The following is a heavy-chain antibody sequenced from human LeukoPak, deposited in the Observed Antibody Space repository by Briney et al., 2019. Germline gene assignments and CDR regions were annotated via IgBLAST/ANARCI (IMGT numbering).Heavy chain of an antibody. V-gene: IGHV1-24*01. D-gene: IGHD4-23*01. CDR2: FDPEDGET. Sequence: ASVKVSCKVSGYTLTELSMHWVRQAPGKGLEWMGGFDPEDGETVYAQKFQGRVTMTEDTSTDTAYMELSSLRSEDTAVYYCATVPYYGGNSGYYYYGVDVWGQGTTVTVSS. J-gene: IGHJ6*02. CDR1: GYTLTELS. CDR3: ATVPYYGGNSGYYYYGVDV.